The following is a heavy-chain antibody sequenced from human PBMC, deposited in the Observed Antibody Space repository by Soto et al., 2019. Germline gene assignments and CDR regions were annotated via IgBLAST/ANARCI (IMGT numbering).Heavy chain of an antibody. CDR3: AGVDSSNWYNWFDP. CDR2: VNPNSGNT. CDR1: GYTFTSHD. J-gene: IGHJ5*02. V-gene: IGHV1-8*01. Sequence: ASVKVSCKASGYTFTSHDINWVRQATGQGLEWMGWVNPNSGNTGYAQKFQGRATMTRNTSINTAYMELRSLRSEDTAVYFCAGVDSSNWYNWFDPWGQGTLVTVSS. D-gene: IGHD6-13*01.